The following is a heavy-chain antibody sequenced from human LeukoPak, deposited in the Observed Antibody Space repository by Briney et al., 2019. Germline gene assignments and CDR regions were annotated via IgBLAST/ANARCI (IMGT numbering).Heavy chain of an antibody. CDR3: ASAPGYSSSWTGSYYYYGMDV. J-gene: IGHJ6*04. D-gene: IGHD6-13*01. Sequence: AGGSLRLSCAASGFTFSSYGMHWVRQAPGKGLEWVAVIWYDGSNKYYADSVKGRFTISRDNSKNTLYLQMNSLRAEDTAVYYCASAPGYSSSWTGSYYYYGMDVWGKGTTVTVSS. CDR2: IWYDGSNK. CDR1: GFTFSSYG. V-gene: IGHV3-33*01.